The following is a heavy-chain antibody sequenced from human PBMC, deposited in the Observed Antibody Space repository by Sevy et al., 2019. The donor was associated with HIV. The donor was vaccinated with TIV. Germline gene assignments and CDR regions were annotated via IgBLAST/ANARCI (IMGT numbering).Heavy chain of an antibody. Sequence: GGSLRLSCAASGFTFNNYWMTWVRQAPGKGLEWVANIKQDGSDKYYMESVKGRFNISRDNTKNSLYLQLNSLRAEDTAVYYCARIWDYWGQMGYWGQGTLVTVSS. D-gene: IGHD7-27*01. V-gene: IGHV3-7*03. CDR2: IKQDGSDK. CDR3: ARIWDYWGQMGY. CDR1: GFTFNNYW. J-gene: IGHJ4*02.